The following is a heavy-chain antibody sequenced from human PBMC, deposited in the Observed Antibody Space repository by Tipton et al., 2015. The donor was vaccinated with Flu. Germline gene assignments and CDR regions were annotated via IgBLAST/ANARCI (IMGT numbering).Heavy chain of an antibody. CDR3: ARDGVVVVVAAIDY. CDR2: SSAYNGNT. D-gene: IGHD2-15*01. CDR1: GYTFTSYG. J-gene: IGHJ4*02. V-gene: IGHV1-18*01. Sequence: QLVQSGAEVEKPGASVKVSCKASGYTFTSYGISWVRQAPGQGLGWMGWSSAYNGNTNYAQKLQGRVTMTTDTSTSTAYMELRSLGSDDTAVYYCARDGVVVVVAAIDYWGQGTLVTVSS.